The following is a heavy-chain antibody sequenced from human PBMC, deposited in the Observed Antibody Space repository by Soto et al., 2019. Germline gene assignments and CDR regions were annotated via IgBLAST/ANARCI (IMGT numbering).Heavy chain of an antibody. CDR3: ARDGYDGSGSPYPAY. CDR2: IYYLGIT. D-gene: IGHD3-10*01. V-gene: IGHV4-59*01. CDR1: GGSMSEYF. Sequence: SETLSLTCSVSGGSMSEYFCSWIRQSPWKGLEWIGYIYYLGITDYNPSLKSRVTISVDTSKRQFSLRLTSVTAADTAVYYCARDGYDGSGSPYPAYLGPGTQVTFSS. J-gene: IGHJ4*02.